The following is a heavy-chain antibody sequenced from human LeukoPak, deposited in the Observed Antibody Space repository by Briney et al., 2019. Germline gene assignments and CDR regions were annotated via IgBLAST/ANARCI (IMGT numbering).Heavy chain of an antibody. CDR3: ARGLSPRGYSYGYSPMYYFDY. Sequence: SETLSLTCAVYGGSFSGYYWSWIRQPPGKGLEWIGEINHSGSTNYNPSLKSRVTISVDTSKNQFSLKLSSVTAADTAEYYCARGLSPRGYSYGYSPMYYFDYWGQGTLVTVSS. J-gene: IGHJ4*02. V-gene: IGHV4-34*01. D-gene: IGHD5-18*01. CDR1: GGSFSGYY. CDR2: INHSGST.